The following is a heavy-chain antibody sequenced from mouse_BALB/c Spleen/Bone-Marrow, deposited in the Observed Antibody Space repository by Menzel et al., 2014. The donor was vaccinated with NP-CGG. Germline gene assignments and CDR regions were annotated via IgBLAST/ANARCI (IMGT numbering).Heavy chain of an antibody. CDR2: ISYSGGT. CDR1: GYSTTSDYA. D-gene: IGHD1-1*01. V-gene: IGHV3-2*02. J-gene: IGHJ4*01. Sequence: EVQLQQSGPGLVKSSQSLSLTCTVTGYSTTSDYAWNWIRQFPGNKLEWMGYISYSGGTSYNPSLKSRTSLTRDTSKNQFFLQLNSVTTEDTATYYCSRYYFGGGYNYALDYWGQGTSVTVSS. CDR3: SRYYFGGGYNYALDY.